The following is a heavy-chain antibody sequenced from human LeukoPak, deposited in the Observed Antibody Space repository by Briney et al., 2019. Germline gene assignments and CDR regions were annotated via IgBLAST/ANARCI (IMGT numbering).Heavy chain of an antibody. Sequence: GGSLRLSCAASGFSFSSYGVDWVRQAPGKGLEWVAFIRYDGNNKDYADSVKGRFIISRDNSKNTLYLQMNSLRVEDTAVYYCAKGYGDLVAFDVWGQGTMVTVSS. CDR2: IRYDGNNK. D-gene: IGHD4-17*01. J-gene: IGHJ3*01. CDR1: GFSFSSYG. CDR3: AKGYGDLVAFDV. V-gene: IGHV3-30*02.